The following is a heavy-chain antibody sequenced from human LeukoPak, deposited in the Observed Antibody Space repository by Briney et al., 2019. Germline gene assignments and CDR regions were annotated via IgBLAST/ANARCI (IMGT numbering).Heavy chain of an antibody. CDR1: GYSISSGYY. J-gene: IGHJ3*02. V-gene: IGHV4-38-2*02. Sequence: SETLSLTCTVSGYSISSGYYWGWIPQPPGKGLEWIVSIYHSGSTYYNPSLKSRVTISVDTSKSQFSLKLSSVTAADTAVYYCARYIVATMDAFDSWGQGTMVTVSS. D-gene: IGHD5-12*01. CDR2: IYHSGST. CDR3: ARYIVATMDAFDS.